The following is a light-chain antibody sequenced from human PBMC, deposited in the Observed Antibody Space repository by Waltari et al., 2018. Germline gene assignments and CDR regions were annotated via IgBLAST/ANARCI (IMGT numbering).Light chain of an antibody. V-gene: IGKV3-20*01. Sequence: EIVLTQSPGTLSLSPGARATLSCRASQSVGRSLAWYQQKPGQAPRLRIYGASNRAPGIPDRFGGSGSGTDFSLTISRLEPEDFGLYSCQHYVRLPATFGQGTKVEIK. CDR3: QHYVRLPAT. CDR2: GAS. CDR1: QSVGRS. J-gene: IGKJ1*01.